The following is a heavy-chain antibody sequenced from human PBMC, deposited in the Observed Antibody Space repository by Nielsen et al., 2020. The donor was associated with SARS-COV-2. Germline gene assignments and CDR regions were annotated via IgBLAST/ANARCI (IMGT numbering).Heavy chain of an antibody. CDR3: AKDMGSGYDSDAFDI. Sequence: GGSLRLSCAASGFTFDDYAMHWVRQAPGKGLEWVSGISWNSGSIGYADSVKGRFTISRDNAKNSLYLQMNSLRAEDTVLYYCAKDMGSGYDSDAFDIWGQGTMVTVSS. CDR1: GFTFDDYA. CDR2: ISWNSGSI. V-gene: IGHV3-9*01. J-gene: IGHJ3*02. D-gene: IGHD5-12*01.